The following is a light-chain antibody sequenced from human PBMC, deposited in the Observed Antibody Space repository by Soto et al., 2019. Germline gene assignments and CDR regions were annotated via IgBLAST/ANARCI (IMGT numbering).Light chain of an antibody. Sequence: DIQMTQSPSSLSASVGDRVTITCRASRSISTYLNWYQQKPGKAPKLLIYAASSLQSGVPSRFSGSGSGTDFTLTISSLQLEDFATYYCQQSYSTPPGYTFGQGTRLEIK. J-gene: IGKJ5*01. CDR3: QQSYSTPPGYT. CDR2: AAS. V-gene: IGKV1-39*01. CDR1: RSISTY.